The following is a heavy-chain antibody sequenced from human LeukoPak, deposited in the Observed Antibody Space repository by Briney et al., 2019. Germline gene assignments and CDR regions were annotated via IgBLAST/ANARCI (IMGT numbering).Heavy chain of an antibody. CDR1: SGSLSDKY. J-gene: IGHJ4*02. CDR2: INPSGRT. CDR3: ARLSGYHFDY. Sequence: NASETLSLTCGVYSGSLSDKYWSWIRQPPGKGLEWIGEINPSGRTNYNPSLKSRDTMSIDTSKNQFSLKLSSVTAADTAVYYCARLSGYHFDYWGQGALVTVSS. V-gene: IGHV4-34*01. D-gene: IGHD5-12*01.